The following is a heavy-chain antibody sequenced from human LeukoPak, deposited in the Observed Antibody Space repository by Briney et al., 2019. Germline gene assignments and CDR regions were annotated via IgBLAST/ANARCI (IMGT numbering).Heavy chain of an antibody. J-gene: IGHJ4*02. V-gene: IGHV3-21*01. CDR1: GFTFRGYS. CDR3: ARDSSSWYSHFDY. Sequence: GGSLRLSCAASGFTFRGYSMNWVRQAPGKGLEWVSSIGTAGSIYYTDSVKGRFTVSRDNAKNSLYLQMNSLRAEDTAVYYCARDSSSWYSHFDYWGQGTLVTVSS. D-gene: IGHD6-13*01. CDR2: IGTAGSI.